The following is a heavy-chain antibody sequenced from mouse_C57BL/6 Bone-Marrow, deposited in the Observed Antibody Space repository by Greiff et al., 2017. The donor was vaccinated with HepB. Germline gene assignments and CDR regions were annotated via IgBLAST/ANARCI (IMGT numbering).Heavy chain of an antibody. V-gene: IGHV1-81*01. CDR2: IYPRSGNT. Sequence: QVQLQQSGAELARPGASVKLSCKASGYTFTSYGISWVKQRTGQGLEWIGEIYPRSGNTYYNEKFKGKATLTADKSSSTAYMELLSLTSEDSAVYFCATLTTGGQGTLVTVSA. CDR3: ATLTT. D-gene: IGHD1-1*01. J-gene: IGHJ3*01. CDR1: GYTFTSYG.